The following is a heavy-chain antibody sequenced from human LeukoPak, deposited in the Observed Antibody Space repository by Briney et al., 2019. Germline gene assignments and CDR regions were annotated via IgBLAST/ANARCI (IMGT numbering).Heavy chain of an antibody. V-gene: IGHV3-7*05. Sequence: GGSLRLSCAASGFTFSNYWMIWVRQAPGKGLEWVGNIKQDGSEKRYADSVRGRFSISRDNAQTSLYLQMNSLRAEDTAVYYCARASDPWLQLTWVQGTLVTVSS. CDR1: GFTFSNYW. J-gene: IGHJ5*02. D-gene: IGHD5-24*01. CDR2: IKQDGSEK. CDR3: ARASDPWLQLT.